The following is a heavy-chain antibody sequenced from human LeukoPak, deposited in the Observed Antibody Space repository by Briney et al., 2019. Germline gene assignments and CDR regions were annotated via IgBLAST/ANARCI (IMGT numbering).Heavy chain of an antibody. CDR2: INPNSGNT. D-gene: IGHD5-12*01. Sequence: GASVKVSCKASGYTFTGYYMHWVRQAPGQGLEWMGWINPNSGNTGYAQKFQGRVTITRNTSISTAYMELSSLRSEDTAVYYCARGSGYSGYAPWYYYMDVWGKGTTVTVSS. V-gene: IGHV1-8*03. J-gene: IGHJ6*03. CDR3: ARGSGYSGYAPWYYYMDV. CDR1: GYTFTGYY.